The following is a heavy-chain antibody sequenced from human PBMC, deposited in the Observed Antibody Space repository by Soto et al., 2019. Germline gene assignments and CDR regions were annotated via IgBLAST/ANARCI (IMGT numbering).Heavy chain of an antibody. CDR3: AHGFRGDYSDSNWFDP. Sequence: QITLKESGPPLVKPTQTLTLTCTFSGFSLSTSGVGVGWIRQPPGKALEWLALIYWDDDKRYSPSLKSRLTITKDTSKNQVVLTMTNMDPVDTATYYCAHGFRGDYSDSNWFDPWGQGTLVTVSS. CDR2: IYWDDDK. CDR1: GFSLSTSGVG. V-gene: IGHV2-5*02. D-gene: IGHD4-4*01. J-gene: IGHJ5*02.